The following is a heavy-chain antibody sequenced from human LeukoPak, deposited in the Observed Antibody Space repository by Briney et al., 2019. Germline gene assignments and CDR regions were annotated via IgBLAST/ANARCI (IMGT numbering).Heavy chain of an antibody. Sequence: GRSLRLSCAASGFTFSSYVMHWVRQAPGKGLEWVAVISYDGSNKYYADSVKGRFTISRDNSKNTLYLQMNSLRAEDTAVYYCARRATTERGHSYGLDYWGQGTLVTVSS. D-gene: IGHD5-18*01. CDR3: ARRATTERGHSYGLDY. V-gene: IGHV3-30*04. CDR2: ISYDGSNK. J-gene: IGHJ4*02. CDR1: GFTFSSYV.